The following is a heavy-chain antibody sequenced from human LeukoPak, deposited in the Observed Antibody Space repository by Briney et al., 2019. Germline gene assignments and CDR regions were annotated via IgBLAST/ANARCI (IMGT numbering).Heavy chain of an antibody. J-gene: IGHJ4*02. Sequence: GASVKVSCEASGYTFTRHYIHWVRQAPGQGLEWMGWSNPYNGGTNYLQKFRGRVTLTRDTSISTAYMEVTRLTSDDTAVYYCARGKSDYRHYDIDYWGQGTLVTVSS. V-gene: IGHV1-2*02. CDR1: GYTFTRHY. CDR2: SNPYNGGT. CDR3: ARGKSDYRHYDIDY. D-gene: IGHD3-22*01.